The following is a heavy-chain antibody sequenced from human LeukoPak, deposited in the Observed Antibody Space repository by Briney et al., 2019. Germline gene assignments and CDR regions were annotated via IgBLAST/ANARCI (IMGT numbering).Heavy chain of an antibody. CDR1: GFTFSSYS. V-gene: IGHV3-48*04. J-gene: IGHJ4*02. CDR2: ISSSSSTI. CDR3: AKAKLGVNTFFAY. D-gene: IGHD3-3*01. Sequence: GGSLRLSCAASGFTFSSYSMNWVRQAPGKGLEWVSYISSSSSTIYYADSVKGRFTISRDNAKNSLYLQMNSLRAEDTAFYYCAKAKLGVNTFFAYWGQGPLVPVSS.